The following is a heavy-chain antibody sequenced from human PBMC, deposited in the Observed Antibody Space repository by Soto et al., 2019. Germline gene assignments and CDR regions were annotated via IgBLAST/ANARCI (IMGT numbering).Heavy chain of an antibody. CDR3: AKDRPYYAYYYYGMDV. J-gene: IGHJ6*02. CDR2: ISYDGSNK. V-gene: IGHV3-30*18. Sequence: PGGSLRLSCAASGFTFSSYGMHWVRQAPGKGLEWVAVISYDGSNKYYADSVKGRFTISRDNSKNTLYLQMNSLRAEDTAVYYCAKDRPYYAYYYYGMDVWGQGTTVTVSS. CDR1: GFTFSSYG. D-gene: IGHD3-22*01.